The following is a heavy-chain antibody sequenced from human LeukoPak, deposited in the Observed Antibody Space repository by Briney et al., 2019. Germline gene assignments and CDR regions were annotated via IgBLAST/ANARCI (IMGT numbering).Heavy chain of an antibody. D-gene: IGHD6-19*01. CDR1: GFTFSSYG. CDR2: IWYDESNK. Sequence: GGSLRLSCAASGFTFSSYGMHWVRQAPGKGLEWVAVIWYDESNKYYADSVKGRFTISRDNSKNTLYLQMNSLRAEDTAVYYCARDLGSGCDFDYWGQGTLVTVSS. V-gene: IGHV3-33*01. CDR3: ARDLGSGCDFDY. J-gene: IGHJ4*02.